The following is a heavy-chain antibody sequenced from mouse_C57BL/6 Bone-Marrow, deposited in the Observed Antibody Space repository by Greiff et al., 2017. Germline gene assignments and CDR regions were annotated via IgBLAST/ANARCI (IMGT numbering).Heavy chain of an antibody. CDR3: ARNRDDYDGPSFDY. CDR1: GFSLTSYG. D-gene: IGHD2-4*01. J-gene: IGHJ2*01. Sequence: QVQLKQSGPGLVQPSQSLSITCTVSGFSLTSYGVHWVRQSPGKGLEWLGVIWSGGSTDYNEAFISRLSISKDNSKIQVFFKMNSLQADDTAIYYCARNRDDYDGPSFDYWGQGTTLTVSS. V-gene: IGHV2-2*01. CDR2: IWSGGST.